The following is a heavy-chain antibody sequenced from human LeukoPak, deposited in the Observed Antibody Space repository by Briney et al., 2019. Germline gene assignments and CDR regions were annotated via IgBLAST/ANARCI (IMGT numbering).Heavy chain of an antibody. D-gene: IGHD5-12*01. CDR1: GFTFSSYA. Sequence: GGSLRLSCAASGFTFSSYAMSWVRQAPGKGLEWVSAISGSGGSTYYADSVKGRFTISRDNSKNTLYLQMNSLRAEDTAVYYCAKGLSGAYSDYDSGPFDYWGQGTLVSVSS. CDR2: ISGSGGST. J-gene: IGHJ4*02. CDR3: AKGLSGAYSDYDSGPFDY. V-gene: IGHV3-23*01.